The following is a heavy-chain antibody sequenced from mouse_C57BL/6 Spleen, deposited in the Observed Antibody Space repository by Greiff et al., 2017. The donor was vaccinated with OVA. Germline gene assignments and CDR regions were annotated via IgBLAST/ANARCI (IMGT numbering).Heavy chain of an antibody. CDR2: IYPGDGDT. D-gene: IGHD4-1*01. CDR1: GYAFSSSW. V-gene: IGHV1-82*01. Sequence: VQLQHSGPELVKPGASVKISCKASGYAFSSSWMNWVKQRPGKGLEWIGRIYPGDGDTNYNGKFKGKATLTADKSSSTAYMQLSSLTSEDSAVYFCAREGLGPYFDYWGQGTTLTVSS. CDR3: AREGLGPYFDY. J-gene: IGHJ2*01.